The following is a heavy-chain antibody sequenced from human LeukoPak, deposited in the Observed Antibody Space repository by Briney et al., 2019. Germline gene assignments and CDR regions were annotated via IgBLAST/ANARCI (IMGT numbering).Heavy chain of an antibody. CDR2: IYSGGST. D-gene: IGHD2-21*02. CDR1: GPTVSSIY. CDR3: ASGVYCVGDGMGAFFI. J-gene: IGHJ3*02. V-gene: IGHV3-66*02. Sequence: GGSLRLSCAVSGPTVSSIYMSWGRRSPGKGLEWVSVIYSGGSTYYADSVKGRFTISRDNSKNTLYLQMNSVRAEDTAVYYCASGVYCVGDGMGAFFIWGQGTMVTVSS.